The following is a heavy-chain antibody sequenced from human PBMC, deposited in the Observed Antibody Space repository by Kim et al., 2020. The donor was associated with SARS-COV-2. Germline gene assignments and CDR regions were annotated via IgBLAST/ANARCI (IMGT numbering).Heavy chain of an antibody. CDR2: ISAYNGNT. Sequence: ASVKVSCKASGYTFTSYGISWVRQAPGQGLEWMGWISAYNGNTNYAQKLQGRVTMTTDTSTSTAYMELRSLRSDDTAVYYCARSGYSGYDLSVGRLLAFDYWGQGTLVTVSS. CDR3: ARSGYSGYDLSVGRLLAFDY. CDR1: GYTFTSYG. J-gene: IGHJ4*02. D-gene: IGHD5-12*01. V-gene: IGHV1-18*01.